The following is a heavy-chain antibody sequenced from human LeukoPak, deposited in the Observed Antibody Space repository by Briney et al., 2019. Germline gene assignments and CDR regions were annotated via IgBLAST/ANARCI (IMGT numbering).Heavy chain of an antibody. CDR3: AKTYYYDTSAYYYENAFDI. D-gene: IGHD3-22*01. J-gene: IGHJ3*02. Sequence: PGGSLRLSCAASGFTFSSYWMHWVRQAPGKGLVWVSRINRDGSSTSYADSVKGRFTISRDNAKNTLYLQMSSLRAEDTAIYYCAKTYYYDTSAYYYENAFDIWGQGTMVTVSS. CDR1: GFTFSSYW. CDR2: INRDGSST. V-gene: IGHV3-74*01.